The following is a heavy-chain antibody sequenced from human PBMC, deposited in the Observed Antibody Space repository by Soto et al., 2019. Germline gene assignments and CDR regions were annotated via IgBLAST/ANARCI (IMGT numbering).Heavy chain of an antibody. J-gene: IGHJ6*02. V-gene: IGHV4-39*01. CDR3: ARHLTYCSAGSCYSDFPYYGMDV. D-gene: IGHD2-15*01. CDR2: IYSIGGT. CDR1: GGSISSSSY. Sequence: SETLSLTCTVSGGSISSSSYWGWIRQPPGKGLEWIGSIYSIGGTYYNPSLKSRVAIPVDTSKNQFSLKLSSVTAADTAVYYCARHLTYCSAGSCYSDFPYYGMDVWGQGTTVTVSS.